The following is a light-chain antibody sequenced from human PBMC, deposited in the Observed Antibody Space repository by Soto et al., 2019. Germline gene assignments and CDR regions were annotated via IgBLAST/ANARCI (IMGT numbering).Light chain of an antibody. CDR3: QQYNNWPRT. CDR1: QSVSSN. J-gene: IGKJ1*01. V-gene: IGKV3-15*01. Sequence: EIVMTQSPATVSVSPGERATLSCWASQSVSSNLAWYQQRPGQAPRLLIYGASTRATGIPARFSGSGSGTECTLTISSLQSEDFAVYYCQQYNNWPRTFGQGTKVEIK. CDR2: GAS.